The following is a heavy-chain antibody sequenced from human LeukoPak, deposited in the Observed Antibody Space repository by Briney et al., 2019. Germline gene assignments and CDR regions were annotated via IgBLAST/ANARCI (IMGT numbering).Heavy chain of an antibody. V-gene: IGHV4-61*01. CDR3: ASGRGFSGSWCDY. CDR2: IYHSGST. Sequence: SETLSLTCSVSGGSVSSGSYYWSWIRQPPGKGLEWIAYIYHSGSTSYNPSLQSRVTISLDISQNQVSLRLSSVTAADTAVYYCASGRGFSGSWCDYWGQGILVTVSS. CDR1: GGSVSSGSYY. J-gene: IGHJ4*02. D-gene: IGHD6-13*01.